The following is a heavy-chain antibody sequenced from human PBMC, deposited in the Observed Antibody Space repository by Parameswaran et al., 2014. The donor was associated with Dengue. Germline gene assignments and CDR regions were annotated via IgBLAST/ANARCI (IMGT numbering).Heavy chain of an antibody. CDR2: IYSGGST. J-gene: IGHJ6*02. CDR3: ARDPPLSV. Sequence: RWIRQPQEGLEWVSVIYSGGSTYYADSVKGRFTISRDNSKNTLYLQMNSLRAEDTAVYYCARDPPLSVWGQGTTVTVSS. V-gene: IGHV3-53*01.